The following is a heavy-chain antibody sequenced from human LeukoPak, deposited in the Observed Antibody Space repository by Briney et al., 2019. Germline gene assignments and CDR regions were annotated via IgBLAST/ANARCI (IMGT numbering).Heavy chain of an antibody. CDR2: FDPEDGET. CDR3: ATEMGGGDMIVARNYYYYGMDV. V-gene: IGHV1-24*01. Sequence: ASVKVSCKVSGYTLTELSMHWVRQAPGKGLEWMGGFDPEDGETIYAQKFQGRVTMTEDTSTDTAYMELSSLRSEDTAVYYCATEMGGGDMIVARNYYYYGMDVWGQGTTVTVSS. J-gene: IGHJ6*02. D-gene: IGHD3-22*01. CDR1: GYTLTELS.